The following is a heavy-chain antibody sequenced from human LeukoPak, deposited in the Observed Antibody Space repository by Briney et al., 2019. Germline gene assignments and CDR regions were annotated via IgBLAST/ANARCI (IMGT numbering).Heavy chain of an antibody. Sequence: GGSLRLSCAASGFTFSSYSMNWVRQAPGEGLEWVSSISSSSSYIYYADSVKGRFTISRDNAKNSLYLQMNSLRAEDTAVYYCARDVVVVAATSSGGFDPWGQGTLVTVSS. CDR2: ISSSSSYI. D-gene: IGHD2-15*01. V-gene: IGHV3-21*01. CDR3: ARDVVVVAATSSGGFDP. J-gene: IGHJ5*02. CDR1: GFTFSSYS.